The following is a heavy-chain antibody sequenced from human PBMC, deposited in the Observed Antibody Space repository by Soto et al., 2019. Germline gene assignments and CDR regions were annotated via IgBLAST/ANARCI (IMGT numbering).Heavy chain of an antibody. Sequence: EVQLVESGGGLVQPGGSLRLSCAASGFTFTYYWMTWVRQAPGKGLEWVANIKEDGSEDYYVDSVKGRFTISRDNAKNSLYLQMNSLRVEDTAVYYYAGASRTTKMPRSSDYWGQGTLVIVSS. J-gene: IGHJ4*02. CDR1: GFTFTYYW. CDR2: IKEDGSED. V-gene: IGHV3-7*01. D-gene: IGHD1-1*01. CDR3: AGASRTTKMPRSSDY.